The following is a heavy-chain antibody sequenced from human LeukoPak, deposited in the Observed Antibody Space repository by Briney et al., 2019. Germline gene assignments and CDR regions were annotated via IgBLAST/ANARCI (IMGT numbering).Heavy chain of an antibody. CDR1: GFTFSNYW. CDR3: ARVAAAALDY. J-gene: IGHJ4*02. Sequence: GGALRLSCAASGFTFSNYWMKWVRQAPGKGLEGVAKIKEDGSEKYYVHYVTGRFTISKDNAKNSLYLQMNSLRAVDTAVYYCARVAAAALDYWGQGTLVTVSS. CDR2: IKEDGSEK. V-gene: IGHV3-7*01. D-gene: IGHD6-13*01.